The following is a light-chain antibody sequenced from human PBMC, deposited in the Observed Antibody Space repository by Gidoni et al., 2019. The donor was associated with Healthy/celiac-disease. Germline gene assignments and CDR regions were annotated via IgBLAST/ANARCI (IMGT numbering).Light chain of an antibody. Sequence: IVLTQSPATLSLSPGERATLSCRASQSVSSYVAWYQQKPGQAPRPRIYDASNMATGIPARFSGSGSGTAFILIISSLEPEDFAVYYCQQRSNWSPGTFGQXTKLEIK. CDR3: QQRSNWSPGT. V-gene: IGKV3-11*01. CDR1: QSVSSY. J-gene: IGKJ2*01. CDR2: DAS.